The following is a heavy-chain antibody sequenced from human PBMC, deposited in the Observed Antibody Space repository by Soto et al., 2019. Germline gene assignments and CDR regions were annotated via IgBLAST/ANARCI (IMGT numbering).Heavy chain of an antibody. Sequence: PSETLSLTCTVSGGSISSYYWSWIRQPPGKGLEWIGYIYYSGSTNYNPSLKSRVTISVDTSKNQFSLKLSSVTAADTAVYYCAKGGIRAWFDPWGQGTLVTVSS. V-gene: IGHV4-59*01. J-gene: IGHJ5*02. D-gene: IGHD3-16*01. CDR2: IYYSGST. CDR3: AKGGIRAWFDP. CDR1: GGSISSYY.